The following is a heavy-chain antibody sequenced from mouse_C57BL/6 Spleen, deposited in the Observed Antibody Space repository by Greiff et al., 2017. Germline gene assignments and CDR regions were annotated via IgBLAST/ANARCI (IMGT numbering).Heavy chain of an antibody. CDR2: IDPSASYT. V-gene: IGHV1-50*01. CDR3: ARVYDGYYYAMDY. Sequence: QVQLQQPGAELVKPGASVKLSCKASGYTFTSYWMQWVKQRPGQGLEWIGEIDPSASYTNYNQKFTGKATLTVDTSSCTAYMQLSRLTSEDSAVYNCARVYDGYYYAMDYWGQGTSVTVSS. CDR1: GYTFTSYW. D-gene: IGHD2-3*01. J-gene: IGHJ4*01.